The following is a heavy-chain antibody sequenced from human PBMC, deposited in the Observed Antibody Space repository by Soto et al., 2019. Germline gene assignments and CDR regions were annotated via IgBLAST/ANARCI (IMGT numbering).Heavy chain of an antibody. V-gene: IGHV1-18*01. D-gene: IGHD3-10*01. J-gene: IGHJ6*03. Sequence: QVQLVQSGAEVKKPGASVKVSCKASGYSFTSHGISWVRQAPGQGLEWMGWISANSGDTNYAQKLQGRVTVTTDTCTSTADLELRSLRSEDTAVYYCARMVGGSSIGDYHYIDVWGKGTTVTVSS. CDR2: ISANSGDT. CDR1: GYSFTSHG. CDR3: ARMVGGSSIGDYHYIDV.